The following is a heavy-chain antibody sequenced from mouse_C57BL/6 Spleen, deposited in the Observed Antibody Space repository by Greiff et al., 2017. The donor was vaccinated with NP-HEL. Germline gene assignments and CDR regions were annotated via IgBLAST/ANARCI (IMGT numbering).Heavy chain of an antibody. CDR2: INPNNGGT. CDR3: ARVDY. V-gene: IGHV1-26*01. J-gene: IGHJ2*01. Sequence: VQLQQSGPELVKPGASVKISCKASGYTFTDYYMNWVKQSHGKSLEWIGDINPNNGGTSYNQKFKGKATLTVDKSSSTAYMELRSLTSEASAVYYCARVDYWGQGTTLTVSS. CDR1: GYTFTDYY.